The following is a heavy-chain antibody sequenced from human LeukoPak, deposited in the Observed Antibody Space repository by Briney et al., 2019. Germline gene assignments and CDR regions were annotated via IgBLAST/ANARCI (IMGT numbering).Heavy chain of an antibody. CDR1: GFTFNNYA. D-gene: IGHD3-22*01. CDR2: INGSGDNT. J-gene: IGHJ4*02. CDR3: AKDENYYDSSGYYHRPDY. V-gene: IGHV3-23*01. Sequence: GGSLRLSCAASGFTFNNYAMSWVRQAPGKGLEWVSTINGSGDNTYYADSVKGRFTISRDNSKNTLYLQMNSLRAEDTAVYYCAKDENYYDSSGYYHRPDYWGQGTLVTVSS.